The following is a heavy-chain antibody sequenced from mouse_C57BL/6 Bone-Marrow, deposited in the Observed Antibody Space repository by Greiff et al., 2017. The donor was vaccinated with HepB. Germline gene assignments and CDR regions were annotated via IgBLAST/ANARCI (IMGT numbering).Heavy chain of an antibody. D-gene: IGHD2-3*01. CDR3: ARHEGGYDGYQAWFDY. Sequence: VKLMESGAELVKPGASVKLSCKASGYTFTEYTIHWVKQRSGQGLEWIGWFYPGSGSIKYNEKFKDKATLTADKSSSTVYMELSRLTSEDSAVYFCARHEGGYDGYQAWFDYWGQGTLVTVSA. CDR2: FYPGSGSI. J-gene: IGHJ3*01. CDR1: GYTFTEYT. V-gene: IGHV1-62-2*01.